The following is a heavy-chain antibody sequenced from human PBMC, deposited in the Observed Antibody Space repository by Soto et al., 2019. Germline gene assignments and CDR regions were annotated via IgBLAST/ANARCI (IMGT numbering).Heavy chain of an antibody. D-gene: IGHD6-6*01. Sequence: GGSLRLSCAASGFTFSSYAMSWVRQAPGKGLEWVSAISGSGGSTYYADSVKGRFTISRDNSKNTLYLQMNSLRAEDTALYYCAKDKGYSSSYFDYWGQGTLVTVSS. V-gene: IGHV3-23*01. CDR3: AKDKGYSSSYFDY. J-gene: IGHJ4*02. CDR2: ISGSGGST. CDR1: GFTFSSYA.